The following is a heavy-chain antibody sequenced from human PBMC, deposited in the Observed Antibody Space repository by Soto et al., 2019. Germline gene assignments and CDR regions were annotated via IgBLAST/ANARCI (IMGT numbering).Heavy chain of an antibody. Sequence: QVHLVQSGAEVKSPGSAVKVSCKVSGAGDTFSNYGLNWMRQAPGQGLEWMGGTIPAFGTANYAQKFQGRVTITADTSTTTAYMELSSLRSDDTAVYYCWRHDTTALPPLDSWGQGTLVSVSS. V-gene: IGHV1-69*06. CDR2: TIPAFGTA. CDR1: GAGDTFSNYG. J-gene: IGHJ4*02. D-gene: IGHD1-1*01. CDR3: WRHDTTALPPLDS.